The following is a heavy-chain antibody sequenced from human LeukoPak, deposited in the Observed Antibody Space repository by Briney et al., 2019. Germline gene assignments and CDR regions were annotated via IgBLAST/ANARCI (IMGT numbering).Heavy chain of an antibody. D-gene: IGHD2-15*01. CDR1: GFTFTSYW. J-gene: IGHJ4*02. CDR2: INQDGSEK. Sequence: PGGSLRLSCAASGFTFTSYWMSWVRQAPGKGLAWVANINQDGSEKYYVDSVKGRFTISRDNARNPLHLQVNSLRAEDTAVYYCVRDSSTPDYWGQGTLVTVSS. CDR3: VRDSSTPDY. V-gene: IGHV3-7*01.